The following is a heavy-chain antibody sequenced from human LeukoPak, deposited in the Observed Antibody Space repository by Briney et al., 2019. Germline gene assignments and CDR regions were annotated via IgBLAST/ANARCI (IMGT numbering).Heavy chain of an antibody. J-gene: IGHJ1*01. Sequence: GGSLTLSCAASGFTFSSYSMNWVRQAPGKGLEWVSSISSSSSYIYYADSVKGRFTISRDNAKNSLYLQMNSLRAEDTAVYYCARAPNSGWSAYFQHWGQGTLVTVSS. D-gene: IGHD6-19*01. CDR3: ARAPNSGWSAYFQH. CDR2: ISSSSSYI. V-gene: IGHV3-21*01. CDR1: GFTFSSYS.